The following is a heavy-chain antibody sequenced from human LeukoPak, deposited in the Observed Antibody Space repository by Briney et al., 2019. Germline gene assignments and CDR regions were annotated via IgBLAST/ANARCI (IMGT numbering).Heavy chain of an antibody. Sequence: PSETLSLTCTVSDGSISSYYWSWIRQPPGKGLEWIGYIYYSGSTNYNPSLKSRVTISVDTSKNQFSLKLSSVTAADTAVYYCARVWGRRAYSSSWYERTRSEYFQHWGQGTLVTVSS. J-gene: IGHJ1*01. D-gene: IGHD6-13*01. CDR3: ARVWGRRAYSSSWYERTRSEYFQH. CDR1: DGSISSYY. V-gene: IGHV4-59*12. CDR2: IYYSGST.